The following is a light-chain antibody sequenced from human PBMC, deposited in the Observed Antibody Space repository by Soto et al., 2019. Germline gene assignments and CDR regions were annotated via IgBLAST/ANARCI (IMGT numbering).Light chain of an antibody. V-gene: IGLV2-11*01. CDR1: SSDVGGYNY. J-gene: IGLJ2*01. Sequence: QSALTQPASVSGSPGQSSTISCTGTSSDVGGYNYVSWYQQHPGKAPKLMIYEVSNRPSGVPDRFSGSKSGNTASLTISGLQAEDEADYYCCSYAGSYTVVFGGGTKLTVL. CDR2: EVS. CDR3: CSYAGSYTVV.